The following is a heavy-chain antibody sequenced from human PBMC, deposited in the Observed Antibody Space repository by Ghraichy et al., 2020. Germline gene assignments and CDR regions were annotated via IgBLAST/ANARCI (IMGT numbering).Heavy chain of an antibody. V-gene: IGHV4-30-2*01. J-gene: IGHJ4*02. D-gene: IGHD1-7*01. CDR2: VYYDGST. Sequence: SQTLSLTCAVSGGAISSSAYSWTWVRQPPEKGLEWIAYVYYDGSTYYNPSLKSRVTISLDNSKNQFSLELTSGTAADTAVYYFARALNYVGFDYWGQGTLVTVSS. CDR3: ARALNYVGFDY. CDR1: GGAISSSAYS.